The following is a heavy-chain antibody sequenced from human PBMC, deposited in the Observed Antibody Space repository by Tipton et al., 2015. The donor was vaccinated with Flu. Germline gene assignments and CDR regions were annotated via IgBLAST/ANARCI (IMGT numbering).Heavy chain of an antibody. CDR3: ARDCSPSASMDCYYYSGMDV. CDR1: GFTFDDYT. CDR2: INWVSSAM. J-gene: IGHJ6*02. D-gene: IGHD2-15*01. V-gene: IGHV3-9*01. Sequence: SLRLSCAASGFTFDDYTMHWVRQAPGKGLEWVSSINWVSSAMDYADSVRGRFTISRDNAKNSLYLQMSSLTADDTALYYCARDCSPSASMDCYYYSGMDVWGQGTAVTVSS.